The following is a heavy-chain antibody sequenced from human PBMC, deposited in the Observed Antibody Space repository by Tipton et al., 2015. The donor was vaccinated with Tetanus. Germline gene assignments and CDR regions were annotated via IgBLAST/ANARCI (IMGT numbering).Heavy chain of an antibody. CDR1: AGSFSGYY. Sequence: LRLSCAVYAGSFSGYYWTWIRQSPGEGLEWIAEINHSGSTNYNPSLKSRVTITVDTARDQFSLKLKSMTAADTAVYYCSRGRTLSEFWTDSCYYFDHWGQGTLVTVAS. CDR3: SRGRTLSEFWTDSCYYFDH. D-gene: IGHD3/OR15-3a*01. CDR2: INHSGST. J-gene: IGHJ4*02. V-gene: IGHV4-34*01.